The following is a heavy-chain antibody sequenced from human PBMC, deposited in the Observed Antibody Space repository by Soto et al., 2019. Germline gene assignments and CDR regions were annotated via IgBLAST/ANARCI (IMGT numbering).Heavy chain of an antibody. CDR3: ATGTAAPAH. Sequence: EVQLLESGGGLVQPGGSLRLSCAASGLPFSNFDLSWVRQAPGKGLEWVSGISTSGGTTYYADSVKGRFTSSRDNSKNTLYLQMTSLRAEDTAVYYCATGTAAPAHWGQGTLVTVSS. D-gene: IGHD6-13*01. CDR2: ISTSGGTT. CDR1: GLPFSNFD. V-gene: IGHV3-23*01. J-gene: IGHJ1*01.